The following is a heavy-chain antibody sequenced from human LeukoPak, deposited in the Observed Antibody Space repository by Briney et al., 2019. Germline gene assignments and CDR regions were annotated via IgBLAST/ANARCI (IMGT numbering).Heavy chain of an antibody. J-gene: IGHJ2*01. CDR2: IRSKAYGGTT. CDR3: TRGPWYFDL. CDR1: GFTFSAYG. V-gene: IGHV3-49*04. Sequence: GGSLRLSCAASGFTFSAYGMSWVRQAPGKGLEWVGFIRSKAYGGTTEYAASVKGRFTISRDDSKSIAYLQMNSLKTEDTAVYYCTRGPWYFDLWGRGTLVTVSS.